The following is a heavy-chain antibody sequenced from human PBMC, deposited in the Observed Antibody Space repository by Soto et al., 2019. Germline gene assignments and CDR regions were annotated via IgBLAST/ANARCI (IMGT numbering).Heavy chain of an antibody. CDR2: MSYDGSDE. V-gene: IGHV3-30*18. D-gene: IGHD3-10*01. J-gene: IGHJ4*02. CDR1: GFTFSDYG. CDR3: AKGGIWFGELGDY. Sequence: QVQLVESGGGVVQPGRSLRLSCAASGFTFSDYGMHWVRQAPGKGLEWVAVMSYDGSDEYYADSVKGRFSISRDNSKKTLYLQMSSLRPEDTARYYCAKGGIWFGELGDYWGQGALVTVSS.